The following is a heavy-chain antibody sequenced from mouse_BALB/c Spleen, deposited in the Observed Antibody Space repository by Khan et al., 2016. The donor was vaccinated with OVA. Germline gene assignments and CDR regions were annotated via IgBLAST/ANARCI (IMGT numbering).Heavy chain of an antibody. J-gene: IGHJ2*01. V-gene: IGHV5-6-3*01. D-gene: IGHD3-3*01. CDR2: INSNGGST. CDR3: ARRARTIN. CDR1: GFTFSSYG. Sequence: HLVESGGGLVQPGGSLKLSCAASGFTFSSYGISWVRQTPDKRLELVATINSNGGSTYYPDSVKGRFTISIDNAKNTLYLQLSSLKSEDTAMYYCARRARTINWGQGTTLTVSS.